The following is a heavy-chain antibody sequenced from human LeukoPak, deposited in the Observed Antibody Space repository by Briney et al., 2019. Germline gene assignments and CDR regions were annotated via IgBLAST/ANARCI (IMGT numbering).Heavy chain of an antibody. CDR3: ASSSLLTEQIFGVAAGAFDI. J-gene: IGHJ3*02. Sequence: GESLKISCKASGYSFTSYWIGWVRQMPGKGLEWMGIIYPGDSDTRYSPSFQGQVTISADKSISTAYLQWSSLKASDTAMYYCASSSLLTEQIFGVAAGAFDIWGQGTMVTVSS. CDR2: IYPGDSDT. CDR1: GYSFTSYW. V-gene: IGHV5-51*01. D-gene: IGHD3-3*01.